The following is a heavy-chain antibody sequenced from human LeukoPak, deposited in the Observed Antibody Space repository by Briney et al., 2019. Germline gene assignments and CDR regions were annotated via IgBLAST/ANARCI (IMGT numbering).Heavy chain of an antibody. D-gene: IGHD3-16*01. Sequence: GGSLRLSCAASGFTFSSYTMNWVRQAPGKGLEWVSSISSSSSYIYSADSVKGRFAISRDNAKNSLYLQMNSLRAEDTAVYYCARWGISPGLDYWGQGTLVTVSS. CDR3: ARWGISPGLDY. CDR2: ISSSSSYI. V-gene: IGHV3-21*01. CDR1: GFTFSSYT. J-gene: IGHJ4*02.